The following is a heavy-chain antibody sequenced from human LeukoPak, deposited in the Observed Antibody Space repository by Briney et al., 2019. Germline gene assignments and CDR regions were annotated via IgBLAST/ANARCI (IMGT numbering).Heavy chain of an antibody. CDR2: IYYSGST. J-gene: IGHJ4*02. CDR1: GGSISSYY. CDR3: ARGRAPIFVWLSRRGVQFDY. D-gene: IGHD3-9*01. V-gene: IGHV4-59*01. Sequence: SETLSLTCTVSGGSISSYYWSWIRQPPGKGLEWIGYIYYSGSTNYNPSLKSRVTISVDTSKNQFSLKLSSVTAADTAVSYCARGRAPIFVWLSRRGVQFDYWGQGTLVTVSS.